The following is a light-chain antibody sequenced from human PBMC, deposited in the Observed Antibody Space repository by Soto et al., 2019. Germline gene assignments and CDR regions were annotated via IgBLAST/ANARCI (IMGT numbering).Light chain of an antibody. J-gene: IGLJ7*01. Sequence: QSVLTQPRSVSGSPGQSVTISCTGTSSDVGRYNYVSWYQQHPGKAPKLMIYDVIKRPSGVPDRFSGSKSGNTASLTISGLQAEDEADYYCASYTSSSTSVIFGRGTQLTVL. V-gene: IGLV2-11*01. CDR1: SSDVGRYNY. CDR3: ASYTSSSTSVI. CDR2: DVI.